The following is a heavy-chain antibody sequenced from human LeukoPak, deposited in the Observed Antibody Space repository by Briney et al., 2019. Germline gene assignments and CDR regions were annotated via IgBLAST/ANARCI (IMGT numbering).Heavy chain of an antibody. CDR2: IYTSGST. Sequence: SETLSLTCTVSGGSISSYYWSWIRQPPGKGLEWIGYIYTSGSTYYNPPLKSRVTISADTSKNQFSLKLSSVTAADTAVYYCARLPVAGTGEAYWGQGTLVTVSS. J-gene: IGHJ4*02. CDR3: ARLPVAGTGEAY. V-gene: IGHV4-4*09. D-gene: IGHD6-19*01. CDR1: GGSISSYY.